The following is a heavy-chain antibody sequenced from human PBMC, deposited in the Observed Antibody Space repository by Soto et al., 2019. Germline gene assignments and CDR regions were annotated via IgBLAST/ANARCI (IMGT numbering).Heavy chain of an antibody. CDR2: LNPNSGGT. D-gene: IGHD6-13*01. CDR1: GYTFTAYH. J-gene: IGHJ4*02. Sequence: ASVKVSCKASGYTFTAYHLHWVRRAPGQGLEWMGWLNPNSGGTNLAQRFQGRVTLTRDTSVGTAYMEPASLISDDTAVYYCATQGFRDSSSWNPKHYQYALAVWGQGTAVTVS. CDR3: ATQGFRDSSSWNPKHYQYALAV. V-gene: IGHV1-2*02.